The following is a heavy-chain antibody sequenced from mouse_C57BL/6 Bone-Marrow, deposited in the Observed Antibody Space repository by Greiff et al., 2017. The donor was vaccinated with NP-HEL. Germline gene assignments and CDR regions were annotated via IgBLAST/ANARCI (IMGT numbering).Heavy chain of an antibody. CDR2: IDPNSGGT. V-gene: IGHV1-62-3*01. CDR3: ASCSNSYFDY. D-gene: IGHD2-5*01. CDR1: GYTFTSYW. J-gene: IGHJ2*01. Sequence: QVQLQQPGAELVKPGASVKLSCKASGYTFTSYWMHWVKQRPGRGLEWIGRIDPNSGGTIYNQKFKGKATLTVYKSSSTAYMELRSLTSDDTAVYYCASCSNSYFDYWGQGTTLTVSS.